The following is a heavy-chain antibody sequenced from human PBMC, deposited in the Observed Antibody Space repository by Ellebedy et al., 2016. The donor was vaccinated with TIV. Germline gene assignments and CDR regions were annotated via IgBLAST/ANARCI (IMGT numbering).Heavy chain of an antibody. CDR3: ARGPKGSYYVS. V-gene: IGHV4-61*05. CDR1: GGSISSSSYY. J-gene: IGHJ4*02. Sequence: MPGGSLRLSCTVSGGSISSSSYYWGWIRQPPGKGLEWIGYIYNTVTTNYNPSLKSRVSISVDTSKTQFSLKMNSVSAADTAVYFCARGPKGSYYVSWGQGTLVTVSS. CDR2: IYNTVTT.